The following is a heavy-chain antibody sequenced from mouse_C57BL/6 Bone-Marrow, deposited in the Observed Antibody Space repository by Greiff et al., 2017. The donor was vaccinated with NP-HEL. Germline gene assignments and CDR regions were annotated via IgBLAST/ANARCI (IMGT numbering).Heavy chain of an antibody. D-gene: IGHD2-4*01. V-gene: IGHV5-9*01. Sequence: EVQRVESGGGLVKPGGSLKLSCAASGFTFSSYTMSWVRQTPEKRLEWVATISGGGGNTYYPDSVKGRFTITRYNAKNTLYLQMSSLRSEDTALFYCARRRDYDYDSFDVWGTGTTVTVSS. J-gene: IGHJ1*03. CDR1: GFTFSSYT. CDR3: ARRRDYDYDSFDV. CDR2: ISGGGGNT.